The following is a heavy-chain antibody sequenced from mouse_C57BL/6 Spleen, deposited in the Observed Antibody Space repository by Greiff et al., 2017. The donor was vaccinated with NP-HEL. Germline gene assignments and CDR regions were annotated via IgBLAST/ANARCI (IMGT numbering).Heavy chain of an antibody. CDR2: ISSGGSYT. Sequence: EVQLVESGGDLVKPGGSLKLSCAASGFTFSSYGMSWVRQTPDKRLEWVATISSGGSYTYYPDSVKGRFTISRDNAKNTLYLQMSSLKSEDTAMYYCARGDGSRSFDYWGQGTTLTVSS. V-gene: IGHV5-6*01. CDR3: ARGDGSRSFDY. CDR1: GFTFSSYG. D-gene: IGHD1-1*01. J-gene: IGHJ2*01.